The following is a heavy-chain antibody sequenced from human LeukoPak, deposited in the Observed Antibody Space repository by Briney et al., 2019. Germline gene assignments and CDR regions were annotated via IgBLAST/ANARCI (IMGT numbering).Heavy chain of an antibody. CDR2: TNPRGDAT. CDR1: GNTFIGYW. CDR3: AREGQQLKHFDY. D-gene: IGHD1-1*01. V-gene: IGHV1-46*01. J-gene: IGHJ4*02. Sequence: GASVKVSCKASGNTFIGYWIHWVRQAPGQGLEWMGATNPRGDATIGAQKFQGRVTTTRDTSTSTVYIELSSLRSEDTAVYYCAREGQQLKHFDYWGQGTLVTVSS.